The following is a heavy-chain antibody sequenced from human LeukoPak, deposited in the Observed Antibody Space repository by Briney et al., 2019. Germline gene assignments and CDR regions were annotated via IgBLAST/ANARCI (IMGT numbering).Heavy chain of an antibody. J-gene: IGHJ4*02. V-gene: IGHV1-46*01. CDR3: ARGGSSSWYYFDY. CDR1: GYTFTSYD. D-gene: IGHD6-13*01. Sequence: ASVKVSCKASGYTFTSYDINWVRQATGQGLEWMGIINPSGGSTSYAQKFQGRVTMTRYTSTSTVYMELSSLRSEDTAVYYCARGGSSSWYYFDYWGQGTLVTVSS. CDR2: INPSGGST.